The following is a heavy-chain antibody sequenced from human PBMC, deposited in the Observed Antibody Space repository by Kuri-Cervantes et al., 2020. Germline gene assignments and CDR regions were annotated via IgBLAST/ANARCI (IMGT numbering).Heavy chain of an antibody. CDR3: ARGDRDAYNPVFDY. CDR1: GGSISSGGYS. Sequence: SETLSLTCAVSGGSISSGGYSWSWIRQPPGKGLEWIGYIYHSGSTYYNPSLKSRVTISVDTSKNRFSLTLSSVTAADTAVYFCARGDRDAYNPVFDYWGQGTLVTVSS. V-gene: IGHV4-30-2*02. CDR2: IYHSGST. J-gene: IGHJ4*02. D-gene: IGHD5-24*01.